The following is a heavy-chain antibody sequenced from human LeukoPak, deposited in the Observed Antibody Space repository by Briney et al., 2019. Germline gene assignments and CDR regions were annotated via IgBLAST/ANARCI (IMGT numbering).Heavy chain of an antibody. CDR3: TTREKHLDY. Sequence: GGSLRLSCAASGFIFSNAWISWVRQAPGKGLEWVGLIKGKTDGGTADYAAPVKGRFTISRDDSKNTLYLQVNSLKTEDTAVYYCTTREKHLDYWGQGTLVTVSS. V-gene: IGHV3-15*01. J-gene: IGHJ4*02. CDR1: GFIFSNAW. CDR2: IKGKTDGGTA.